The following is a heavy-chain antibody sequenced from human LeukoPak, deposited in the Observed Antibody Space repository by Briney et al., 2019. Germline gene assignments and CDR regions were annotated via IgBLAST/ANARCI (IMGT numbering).Heavy chain of an antibody. CDR1: GFYFSDYY. CDR3: ACGIAAATYFDS. V-gene: IGHV3-30*03. J-gene: IGHJ4*02. CDR2: ISYDGSNK. Sequence: GGSLRLSCAASGFYFSDYYMSWIRQAPGKGLEWVAVISYDGSNKYYADSVKGRFTISRDNSKSTLYLQMNSLRPEDTAVYYCACGIAAATYFDSWGQGTLVTVSS. D-gene: IGHD6-13*01.